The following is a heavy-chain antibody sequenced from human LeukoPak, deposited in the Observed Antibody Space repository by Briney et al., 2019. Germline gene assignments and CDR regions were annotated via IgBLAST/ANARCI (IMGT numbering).Heavy chain of an antibody. CDR1: GASVSDGNYY. CDR3: AGTSNSALGLPYFDH. CDR2: MFYSEST. J-gene: IGHJ4*02. Sequence: SETLSLTCSVSGASVSDGNYYWSWIRQSPGKGLEWIGYMFYSESTKYNPSLKSRVTISVDKSKNQFSLHMSSVTAADTAVYYCAGTSNSALGLPYFDHWGQGSLVTVSS. D-gene: IGHD5-18*01. V-gene: IGHV4-61*01.